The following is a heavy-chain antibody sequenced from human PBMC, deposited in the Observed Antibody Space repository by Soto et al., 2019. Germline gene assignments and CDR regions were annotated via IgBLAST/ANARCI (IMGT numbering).Heavy chain of an antibody. V-gene: IGHV4-39*01. D-gene: IGHD6-19*01. CDR1: GGSISSSSYY. J-gene: IGHJ4*02. Sequence: QLQLQESGPGLVKPSETLSLTCTVSGGSISSSSYYWGWIRQPPGKGLEWIGSIYYSGSTYYNPSLKSRVTISVDTSKNQFSLKLSSVTAADTAVYYCARLRLYSKGIAVAGLFDYWGQGTLVTVSS. CDR2: IYYSGST. CDR3: ARLRLYSKGIAVAGLFDY.